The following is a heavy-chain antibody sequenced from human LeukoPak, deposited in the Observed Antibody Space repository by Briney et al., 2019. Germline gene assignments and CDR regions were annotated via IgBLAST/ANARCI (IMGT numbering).Heavy chain of an antibody. CDR1: GFTFSSYG. Sequence: GGSLRLSCAASGFTFSSYGMHWVRQAPGKGLEWVAVISYDGSNKYYADSVKGRFTISRDNSKNTLCLQMNSLRAEDTAVYYCAKTVRYFDWLLSPFDYWGQGTLVTVSS. J-gene: IGHJ4*02. CDR3: AKTVRYFDWLLSPFDY. V-gene: IGHV3-30*18. CDR2: ISYDGSNK. D-gene: IGHD3-9*01.